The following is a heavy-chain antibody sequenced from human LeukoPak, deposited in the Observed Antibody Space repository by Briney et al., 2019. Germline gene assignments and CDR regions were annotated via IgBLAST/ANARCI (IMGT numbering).Heavy chain of an antibody. Sequence: SETLSLTCTVSGGSISRYYWSWIRQSPGRGLELIAYIYYSGTTNYNPSLKSRVTISVDTSKSQFSLKLNSVTAADTAVYYCAGGGYCSRASCFAPLFDFWGQGALVTVSS. V-gene: IGHV4-59*01. CDR2: IYYSGTT. D-gene: IGHD2-2*01. CDR1: GGSISRYY. J-gene: IGHJ4*02. CDR3: AGGGYCSRASCFAPLFDF.